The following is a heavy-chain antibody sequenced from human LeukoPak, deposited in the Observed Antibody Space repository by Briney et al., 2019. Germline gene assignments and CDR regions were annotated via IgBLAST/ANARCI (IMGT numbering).Heavy chain of an antibody. V-gene: IGHV4-4*07. CDR2: VYTSGST. D-gene: IGHD3-22*01. CDR1: GGSISSYY. Sequence: SETLSLTCTVSGGSISSYYWSWIRQPAGKGLEWIGRVYTSGSTNYNPSLKSRVTMSVDTSKNQFSLKLSSVTAADTAVYYCARGTVVQDWFDPWGQGTLVTVSS. J-gene: IGHJ5*02. CDR3: ARGTVVQDWFDP.